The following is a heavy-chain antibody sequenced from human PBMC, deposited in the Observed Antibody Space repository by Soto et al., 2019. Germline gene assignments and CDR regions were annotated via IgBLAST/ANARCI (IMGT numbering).Heavy chain of an antibody. CDR2: IYWVEDK. D-gene: IGHD3-10*01. CDR3: ASPTYGSGSYSKT. Sequence: QITLKESGPTLVKPTQTLTLTCTFSGFSLSTSGVGVGWIRQPPGKALEGLALIYWVEDKGNSPYLKSRLTXTXDXXKNQVVLTLTKMDPVDTATYFRASPTYGSGSYSKTWGQGTLVTVSA. V-gene: IGHV2-5*02. J-gene: IGHJ5*02. CDR1: GFSLSTSGVG.